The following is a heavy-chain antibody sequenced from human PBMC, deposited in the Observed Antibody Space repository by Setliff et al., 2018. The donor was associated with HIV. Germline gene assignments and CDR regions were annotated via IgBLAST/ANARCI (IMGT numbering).Heavy chain of an antibody. J-gene: IGHJ5*02. Sequence: SLRLSCSASGFAFSSYAMSWVRQAPGKGLEWVSTISGGGGSTYYADSVKGRFTISRDNSKNTLYLQMNSLRAEDTAVYSCANFGGNSMAAPLEGRVVEGPPTMRHTPNPLQSLPWG. V-gene: IGHV3-23*01. CDR3: ANFGGNSMAAPLEGRVVEGPPTMRHTPNPLQSLP. D-gene: IGHD6-6*01. CDR2: ISGGGGST. CDR1: GFAFSSYA.